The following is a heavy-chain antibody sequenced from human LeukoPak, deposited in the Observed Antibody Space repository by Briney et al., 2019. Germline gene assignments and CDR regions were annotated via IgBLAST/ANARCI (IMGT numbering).Heavy chain of an antibody. CDR1: GYTFTSYD. J-gene: IGHJ5*02. V-gene: IGHV1-8*01. D-gene: IGHD3-10*01. Sequence: GASVKVSCKASGYTFTSYDINWVRQATGQGLEWMGWMNPNSGNTGYAQKFQGRVTMTRNTSISTAYMELSSLRSEDTAVYYCARIGLWFGELSVWFDPWGQGTLVTVSS. CDR3: ARIGLWFGELSVWFDP. CDR2: MNPNSGNT.